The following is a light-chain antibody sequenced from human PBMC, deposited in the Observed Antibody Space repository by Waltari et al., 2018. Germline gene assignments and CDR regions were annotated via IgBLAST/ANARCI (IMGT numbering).Light chain of an antibody. Sequence: DIVMTQSPATLSVSLWERDTLSCRASESISSILAWYQQTPGQAPRLLIFHASNWATGVPPRFSGSGSGTGFTLTISSLQSEDFAVYYCQQYNNWPPAFGQGTRLEIK. CDR1: ESISSI. J-gene: IGKJ5*01. CDR2: HAS. V-gene: IGKV3-15*01. CDR3: QQYNNWPPA.